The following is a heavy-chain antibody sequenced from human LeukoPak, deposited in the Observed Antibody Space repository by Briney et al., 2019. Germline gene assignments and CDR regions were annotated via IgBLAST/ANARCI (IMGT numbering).Heavy chain of an antibody. D-gene: IGHD4-17*01. CDR1: GYTFTGYY. CDR2: ISAYNGNT. Sequence: GASVKVSCKASGYTFTGYYMHWVRQAPGQGLEWMGWISAYNGNTNYAQKLQGRVTMTTDTSTSTAYMELRSLRSDDTAVYYCARDRGEYGDHYFDYWGQGTLVTVSS. CDR3: ARDRGEYGDHYFDY. V-gene: IGHV1-18*04. J-gene: IGHJ4*02.